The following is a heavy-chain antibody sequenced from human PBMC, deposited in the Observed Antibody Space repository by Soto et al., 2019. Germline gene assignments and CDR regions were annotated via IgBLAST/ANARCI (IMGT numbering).Heavy chain of an antibody. D-gene: IGHD3-16*01. CDR3: ARDWGDELAAPYFDY. Sequence: GGSLRLSCAASGFTFSSYGMHWVRQAPGKGLEWVAVIWYDGSNKYYADSVKGRFTISRDNSKNTLYLQMNSLRAEDTAVYYCARDWGDELAAPYFDYWGQGTLVTVSS. J-gene: IGHJ4*02. CDR1: GFTFSSYG. V-gene: IGHV3-33*01. CDR2: IWYDGSNK.